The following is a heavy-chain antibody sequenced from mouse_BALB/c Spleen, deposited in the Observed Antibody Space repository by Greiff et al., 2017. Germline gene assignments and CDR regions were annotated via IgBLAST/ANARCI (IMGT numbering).Heavy chain of an antibody. J-gene: IGHJ1*01. CDR2: ILPGSGST. CDR3: ARRGPATATSWYFDV. CDR1: GYTFSSYW. V-gene: IGHV1-9*01. D-gene: IGHD1-2*01. Sequence: VKLMESGAELMKPGASVKISCKATGYTFSSYWIEWVKQRPGHGLEWIGEILPGSGSTNYNEKFKGKATFTADTSSNTAYMQLSSLTSEDSAVYYCARRGPATATSWYFDVWGAGTTVTVSS.